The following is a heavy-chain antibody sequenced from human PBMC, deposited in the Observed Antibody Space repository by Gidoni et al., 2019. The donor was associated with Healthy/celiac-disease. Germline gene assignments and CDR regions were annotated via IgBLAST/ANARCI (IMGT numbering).Heavy chain of an antibody. V-gene: IGHV1-18*01. CDR1: GYTFPSSG. CDR3: ARDEDCSSTSCRDAFDI. J-gene: IGHJ3*02. CDR2: ISAYNGNT. D-gene: IGHD2-2*01. Sequence: QAQLVQSGAEVKKTGASVKVSCKASGYTFPSSGISWVRQAPGQGLKRMGWISAYNGNTNYARKLQGRVTMTTDTSTSTAYMELRSLRSDDTAVYFCARDEDCSSTSCRDAFDIWGQGTMVTVSS.